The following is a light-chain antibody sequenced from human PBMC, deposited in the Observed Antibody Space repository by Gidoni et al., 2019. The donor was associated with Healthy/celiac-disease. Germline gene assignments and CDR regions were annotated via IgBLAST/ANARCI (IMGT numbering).Light chain of an antibody. Sequence: QSVLTQPPAVSEAPGHTATISCTGSSSNIGAGYDVHWYQQLPGTAPKLLIYGNSNRPSGVPDRFSGSKSGTSASLAITGLQAEDEADYYCQSYDSSLSGPRVFGGGTKLTVL. J-gene: IGLJ3*02. CDR3: QSYDSSLSGPRV. CDR2: GNS. V-gene: IGLV1-40*01. CDR1: SSNIGAGYD.